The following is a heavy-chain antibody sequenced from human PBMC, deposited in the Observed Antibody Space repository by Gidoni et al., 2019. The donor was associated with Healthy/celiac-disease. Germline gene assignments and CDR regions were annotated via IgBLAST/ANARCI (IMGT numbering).Heavy chain of an antibody. D-gene: IGHD3-22*01. J-gene: IGHJ4*02. CDR1: GFTFSSYA. V-gene: IGHV3-30*04. Sequence: QVQLVASGGGVVQPGRSLRLSCAASGFTFSSYAMHWVRQAPGKGLEGVAVISYDGSNKYYADSVKGRFTISRDNSKNTLYLQMNRLRAEDTAVYYCARAWYYDSSGSCDYWGQGTLVTVSS. CDR3: ARAWYYDSSGSCDY. CDR2: ISYDGSNK.